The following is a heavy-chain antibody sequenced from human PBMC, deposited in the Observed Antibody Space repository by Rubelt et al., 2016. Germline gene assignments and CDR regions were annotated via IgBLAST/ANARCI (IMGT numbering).Heavy chain of an antibody. CDR2: INAGNGNT. CDR1: GYTFTSYA. Sequence: QVQLVQSGAEVKKPGASVKVSCKASGYTFTSYAMHWVRQAPGQRLEWMGWINAGNGNTKYSQKLQGIVTITRDTSASTAYMELSSLRSEDTAVYYCARDIYSGSYYGYWGQGTLVTVSS. CDR3: ARDIYSGSYYGY. V-gene: IGHV1-3*01. J-gene: IGHJ4*02. D-gene: IGHD1-26*01.